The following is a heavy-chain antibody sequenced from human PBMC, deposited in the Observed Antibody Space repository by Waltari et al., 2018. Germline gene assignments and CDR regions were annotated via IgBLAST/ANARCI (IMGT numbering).Heavy chain of an antibody. D-gene: IGHD4-4*01. V-gene: IGHV3-66*02. CDR2: IYSGGST. CDR3: ARADGYSPFDY. J-gene: IGHJ4*02. Sequence: VSSYSMNWVRQAPGKGLEWVSVIYSGGSTYYADSVKGRFTISRDNSKNTLYLQMNSLRAEDTAVYYCARADGYSPFDYWGQGTLVTVSS. CDR1: VSSYS.